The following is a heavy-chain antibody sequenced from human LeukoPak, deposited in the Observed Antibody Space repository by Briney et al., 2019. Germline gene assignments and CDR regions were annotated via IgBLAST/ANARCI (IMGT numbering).Heavy chain of an antibody. V-gene: IGHV3-20*04. CDR3: AREGYSYGSGWYFDL. CDR2: INWNGGST. D-gene: IGHD5-18*01. Sequence: PGGSLRLSCAASGFTFSSYEMNWVRQAPGKGLEWVSGINWNGGSTGYADSVKGRFTISRDNAKNSLYLQMNSLRAEDTALYYCAREGYSYGSGWYFDLWGRGTLVTVSS. CDR1: GFTFSSYE. J-gene: IGHJ2*01.